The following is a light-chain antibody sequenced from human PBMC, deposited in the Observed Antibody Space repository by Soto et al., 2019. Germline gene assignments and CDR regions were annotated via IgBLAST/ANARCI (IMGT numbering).Light chain of an antibody. CDR1: QTGSNSY. CDR3: QHYVYPQWT. J-gene: IGKJ1*01. CDR2: GVS. V-gene: IGKV3-20*01. Sequence: IVFTQSPGTLSLSPFERSTLSCGASQTGSNSYLAWYQQKSGQAPRLLIYGVSTRATGTPDRFSGSGSGTEFTLTIRRLEPEDFAVYFCQHYVYPQWTFGPGTKVDIK.